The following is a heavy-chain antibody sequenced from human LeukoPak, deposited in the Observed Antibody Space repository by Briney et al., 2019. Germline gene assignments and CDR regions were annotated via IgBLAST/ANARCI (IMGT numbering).Heavy chain of an antibody. Sequence: GGSLRLSCAASGFTFSGYAMHWVRQAPGKGLEWVAVISYDGSNEYYADSVKGRFTISRDNVKNTLYLQMNSLRAEDTAMYYCARDKYGGNSNAFDIWGQGTLVTVSS. V-gene: IGHV3-30-3*01. CDR2: ISYDGSNE. CDR1: GFTFSGYA. J-gene: IGHJ3*02. D-gene: IGHD4-23*01. CDR3: ARDKYGGNSNAFDI.